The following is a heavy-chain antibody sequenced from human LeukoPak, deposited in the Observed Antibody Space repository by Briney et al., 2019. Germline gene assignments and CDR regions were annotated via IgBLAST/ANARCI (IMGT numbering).Heavy chain of an antibody. CDR3: ATLPWCSGGSCYSHDS. CDR1: GDSISSSSYY. V-gene: IGHV4-39*01. Sequence: SETLSLTCTVSGDSISSSSYYWGWIRQPPGKGLEWIGSIYYSGSTYYNSSLKPRVPISVDTSKNQFSLKLSSVTAADTAVYYCATLPWCSGGSCYSHDSWGQGTLVTVS. CDR2: IYYSGST. J-gene: IGHJ5*01. D-gene: IGHD2-15*01.